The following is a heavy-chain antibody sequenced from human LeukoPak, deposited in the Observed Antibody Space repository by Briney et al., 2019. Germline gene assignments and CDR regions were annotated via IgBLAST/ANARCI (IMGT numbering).Heavy chain of an antibody. J-gene: IGHJ6*03. CDR2: ISSSTYI. V-gene: IGHV3-21*01. CDR3: ARVGRDTAMAVYYYYYMDV. Sequence: GGSLRLSCAASGFTFSSNSMNWVRQAPGKGPEWVSSISSSTYIYYADSVKGRFTISRDNAKNTLYLQMNSLRAEDTAVYYCARVGRDTAMAVYYYYYMDVSGKGTTVTVSS. D-gene: IGHD5-18*01. CDR1: GFTFSSNS.